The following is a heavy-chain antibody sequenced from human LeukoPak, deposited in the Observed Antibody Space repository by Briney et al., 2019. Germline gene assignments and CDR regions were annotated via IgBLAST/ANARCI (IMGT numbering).Heavy chain of an antibody. D-gene: IGHD3-10*01. CDR1: GGSISSYY. CDR3: ARHGSGWYFDR. CDR2: IYTSGST. Sequence: PSETLSLTCTASGGSISSYYWSWIRQPAGKGLEWIGRIYTSGSTNYNPSLKRRVPMSVHTSKNRSSLKLSSVTAAATPVYYCARHGSGWYFDRWGRGTLLTVPS. J-gene: IGHJ2*01. V-gene: IGHV4-4*07.